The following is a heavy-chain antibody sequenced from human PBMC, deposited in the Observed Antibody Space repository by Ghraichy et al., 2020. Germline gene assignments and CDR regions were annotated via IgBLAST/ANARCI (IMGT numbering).Heavy chain of an antibody. CDR2: IYSGGST. CDR1: GFTVSSNY. J-gene: IGHJ4*02. Sequence: GGSLRLSCAASGFTVSSNYMSWVRQAPGKGLEWVSVIYSGGSTYYADSVKGRFTISRDNSKNTLYLQMNSLRAEDTAVYYCARTSYSSSWYYFDYWGQGTLVTVSS. CDR3: ARTSYSSSWYYFDY. D-gene: IGHD6-13*01. V-gene: IGHV3-53*01.